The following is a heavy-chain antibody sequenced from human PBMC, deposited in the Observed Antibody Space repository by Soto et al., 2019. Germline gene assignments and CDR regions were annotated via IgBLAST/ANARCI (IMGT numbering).Heavy chain of an antibody. CDR3: ARDNITGVFAY. CDR1: GGSFSGYY. J-gene: IGHJ4*02. V-gene: IGHV4-34*01. D-gene: IGHD2-8*02. CDR2: INHSGST. Sequence: QVQLQQWGAGLLKPSETLSLTCAVYGGSFSGYYWTWIRQPPGTGLEWIGEINHSGSTNYNPSLKSQVTISVDTSKNQFSLKLTSVTAADQAVYYCARDNITGVFAYWGQGTLVTVSS.